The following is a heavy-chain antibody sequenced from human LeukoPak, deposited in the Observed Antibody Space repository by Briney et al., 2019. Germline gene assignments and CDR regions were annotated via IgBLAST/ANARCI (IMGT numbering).Heavy chain of an antibody. D-gene: IGHD5-18*01. J-gene: IGHJ6*03. CDR3: ARHGGYSYGHYYYYYMDV. V-gene: IGHV5-51*01. Sequence: GESLKISCKGSGYSFTSYWIGWVRQMPEKGLEWMGIIYPGDSDTRYSPSFQGQVTISADKSISTAYLQWSSLKASDTAMYYCARHGGYSYGHYYYYYMDVWGKGTTVTVSS. CDR1: GYSFTSYW. CDR2: IYPGDSDT.